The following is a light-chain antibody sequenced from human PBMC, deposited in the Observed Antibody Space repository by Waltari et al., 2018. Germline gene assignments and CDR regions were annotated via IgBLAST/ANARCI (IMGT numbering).Light chain of an antibody. Sequence: SSELTQDPAVSVALGQPVRITCQGDSLRTYYVRWFQQKAGQAPTLVIYGKNNRPSGIPDRFSASTSGSRASLTIIGAQAEDEADYYCHSRDSNGDVLIGGGTKVTVV. CDR3: HSRDSNGDVL. J-gene: IGLJ2*01. CDR2: GKN. V-gene: IGLV3-19*01. CDR1: SLRTYY.